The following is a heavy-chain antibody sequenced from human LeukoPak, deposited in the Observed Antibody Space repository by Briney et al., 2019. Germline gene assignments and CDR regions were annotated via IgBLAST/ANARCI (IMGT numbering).Heavy chain of an antibody. J-gene: IGHJ4*02. Sequence: PSETLSLTCTVSGCSISSYYWSWIRRPPGKGLEWIGYIYYSGSTNYNPSLKSRATISVDTSKNQFSLKLSSVTAADTAVYYCARGPVTFDYWGQGTLVTVSS. D-gene: IGHD4-11*01. V-gene: IGHV4-59*01. CDR1: GCSISSYY. CDR3: ARGPVTFDY. CDR2: IYYSGST.